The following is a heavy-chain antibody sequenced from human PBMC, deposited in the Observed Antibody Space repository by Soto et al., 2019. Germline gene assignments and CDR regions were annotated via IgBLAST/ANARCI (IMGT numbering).Heavy chain of an antibody. V-gene: IGHV3-74*01. CDR3: ARAYYYDSSGYSYWFDP. Sequence: GGSLRLSCAASGFTFSSYWMHWVRQAPGKGLVWVSRINSDGSSTSYADSVRGRFTISRDNAKNTLYLQMNSLRAEDTAVYYCARAYYYDSSGYSYWFDPWGQGTLVTVSS. D-gene: IGHD3-22*01. CDR1: GFTFSSYW. CDR2: INSDGSST. J-gene: IGHJ5*02.